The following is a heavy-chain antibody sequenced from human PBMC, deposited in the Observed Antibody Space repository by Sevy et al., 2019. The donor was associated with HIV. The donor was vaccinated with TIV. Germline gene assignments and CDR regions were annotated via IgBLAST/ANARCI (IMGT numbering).Heavy chain of an antibody. J-gene: IGHJ6*02. CDR1: GFTFSSYS. CDR3: ARMGGLTDNGMDV. D-gene: IGHD6-25*01. CDR2: ISTINNYI. Sequence: GGSLRLSFAASGFTFSSYSMIWVRQAPGKGLEWVSSISTINNYIYYADSMKGRFTISSDNAKNSLFLQMNSLRAEDTAVYYCARMGGLTDNGMDVWGQGTTVTVSS. V-gene: IGHV3-21*01.